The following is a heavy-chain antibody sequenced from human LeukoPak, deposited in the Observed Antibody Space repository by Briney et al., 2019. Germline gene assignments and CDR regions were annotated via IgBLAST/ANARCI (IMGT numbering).Heavy chain of an antibody. Sequence: NPSETLSLTGTVSGGSISGYYWSWIRQPPGKGLEWIGYIYYSGSTNYNPSLKSRVTISVDTSKNQFSLKLSSVTAADTAVYYCARDGDSSDFDYWGQGTLVTVSS. CDR3: ARDGDSSDFDY. D-gene: IGHD3-22*01. CDR2: IYYSGST. J-gene: IGHJ4*02. CDR1: GGSISGYY. V-gene: IGHV4-59*01.